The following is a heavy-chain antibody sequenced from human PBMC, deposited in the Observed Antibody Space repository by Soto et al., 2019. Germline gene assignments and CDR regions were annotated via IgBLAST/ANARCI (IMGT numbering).Heavy chain of an antibody. J-gene: IGHJ4*02. V-gene: IGHV3-30*18. CDR2: ISYDGSNK. D-gene: IGHD2-15*01. CDR3: AKETYSGPPDY. Sequence: QVQLVESGGGVVQPGRSLRLSCAASGFTFSSYGMHWVRQAPGKGLEWVAVISYDGSNKYYADSVKGRFTISRDNSKNTLYLQMNSLGAEDTAVYYCAKETYSGPPDYWGQGTLVTVSS. CDR1: GFTFSSYG.